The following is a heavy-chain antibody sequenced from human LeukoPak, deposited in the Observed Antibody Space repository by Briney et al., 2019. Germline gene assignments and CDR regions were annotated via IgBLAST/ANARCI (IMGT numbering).Heavy chain of an antibody. D-gene: IGHD6-19*01. Sequence: GGSLRLSCAPSGFTVSSKYMSWVRQAPGKGLEWVSVIYTGETTYYADSVKGRFTIYRDNSKNTLYLQMDGLRVEDTAVYYCAKVGAVAAVENWGQGTLVTVSS. CDR3: AKVGAVAAVEN. CDR1: GFTVSSKY. V-gene: IGHV3-66*01. J-gene: IGHJ4*02. CDR2: IYTGETT.